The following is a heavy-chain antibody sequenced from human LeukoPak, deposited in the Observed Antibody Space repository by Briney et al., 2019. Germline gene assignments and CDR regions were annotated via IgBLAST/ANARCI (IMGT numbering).Heavy chain of an antibody. CDR2: INWNGGST. D-gene: IGHD1-26*01. J-gene: IGHJ4*02. CDR1: GFTFDDYG. Sequence: GGSLRLSCAASGFTFDDYGMSWVRQAPGKGLEWVSGINWNGGSTGYADSVKGRSTISRDNAKNSLYLQMNSLRAEDTALYYCARSVVGATTVDYFDYWGQGTLVTVSS. CDR3: ARSVVGATTVDYFDY. V-gene: IGHV3-20*04.